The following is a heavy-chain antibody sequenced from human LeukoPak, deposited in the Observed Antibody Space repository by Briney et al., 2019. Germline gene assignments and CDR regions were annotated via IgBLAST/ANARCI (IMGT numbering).Heavy chain of an antibody. CDR3: ARPDYYDSSGYYPDYFDY. CDR1: GGTSSSYA. CDR2: IIPILGIA. J-gene: IGHJ4*02. V-gene: IGHV1-69*04. Sequence: ASVKVSCKASGGTSSSYAISWVRQAPGQGLEWMGRIIPILGIANYAQKFQGRVTITADKSTSTAYMELSSPRSEDTAVYYCARPDYYDSSGYYPDYFDYWGQGTLVTVSS. D-gene: IGHD3-22*01.